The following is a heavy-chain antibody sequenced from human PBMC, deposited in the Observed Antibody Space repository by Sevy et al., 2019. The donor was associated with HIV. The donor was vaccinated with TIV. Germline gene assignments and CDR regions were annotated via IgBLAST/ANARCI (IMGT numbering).Heavy chain of an antibody. CDR1: GFSFSGYA. V-gene: IGHV3-64D*06. D-gene: IGHD4-4*01. CDR3: VKGPRHEYSNYGLDS. CDR2: ISKDGGTT. Sequence: GGSLRLSCSASGFSFSGYAMYWVRQAPGKGPECVSTISKDGGTTYYADSVKGRFTIFRDNSKNTLCLQMSSLRAEDTALYYCVKGPRHEYSNYGLDSWGQGTVVTVSS. J-gene: IGHJ4*02.